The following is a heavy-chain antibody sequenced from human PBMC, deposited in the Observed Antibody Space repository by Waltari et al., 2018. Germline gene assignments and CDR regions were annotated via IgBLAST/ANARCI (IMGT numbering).Heavy chain of an antibody. Sequence: EVQLVESGGGLVQPGASLRLSCAASGFTVSNYYTHWVRQGPGTGLVWISRINNGGGSSTTYADSVKGRFTISKDNAKNTVYLQMNSLRAEDTAVYHCARGGQLALDYWGQGTLVTVSS. J-gene: IGHJ4*02. CDR1: GFTVSNYY. CDR2: INNGGGSST. V-gene: IGHV3-74*01. D-gene: IGHD6-6*01. CDR3: ARGGQLALDY.